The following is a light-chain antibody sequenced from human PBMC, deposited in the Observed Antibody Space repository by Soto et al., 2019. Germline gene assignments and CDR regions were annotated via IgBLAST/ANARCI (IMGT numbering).Light chain of an antibody. CDR3: QTWGTGTGV. J-gene: IGLJ3*02. Sequence: QPVLTQSPSASASLGASVKLTCTLSSGHSSYAIAWHQQQPEKGPRYLMKLNSDGSHSKGDGIPDRFSGSSSGAERYHTISSLQSEDEADYYCQTWGTGTGVFGGGTKVTVL. V-gene: IGLV4-69*01. CDR2: LNSDGSH. CDR1: SGHSSYA.